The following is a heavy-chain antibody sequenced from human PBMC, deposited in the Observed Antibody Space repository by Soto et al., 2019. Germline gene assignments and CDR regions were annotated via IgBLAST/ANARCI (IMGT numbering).Heavy chain of an antibody. D-gene: IGHD3-3*01. Sequence: ASVKVSCKASGYTFTSYGISWVRQAPGQGLEWMGWISAYNGNTNYAQKLQGRVTMTTDTSTSTAYMELRSLRSDDTAAYYCARDRVTIFGVVISLDAFDIWGQGKMVTVS. CDR3: ARDRVTIFGVVISLDAFDI. CDR2: ISAYNGNT. V-gene: IGHV1-18*01. CDR1: GYTFTSYG. J-gene: IGHJ3*02.